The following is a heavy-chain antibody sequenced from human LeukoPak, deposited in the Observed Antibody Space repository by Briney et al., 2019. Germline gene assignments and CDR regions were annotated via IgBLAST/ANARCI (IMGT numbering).Heavy chain of an antibody. CDR2: ISGSCDST. J-gene: IGHJ4*02. CDR1: GFPFSNYA. Sequence: GGSLRLFCAASGFPFSNYAMRWVRQSPGEGVEWLSDISGSCDSTYYADSVKGRFTISRDNSKNTLYLQMNSRRAEDTAVYYCAKAGGVITTSRVYFDYWGQGTLVTVSS. V-gene: IGHV3-23*01. D-gene: IGHD3-22*01. CDR3: AKAGGVITTSRVYFDY.